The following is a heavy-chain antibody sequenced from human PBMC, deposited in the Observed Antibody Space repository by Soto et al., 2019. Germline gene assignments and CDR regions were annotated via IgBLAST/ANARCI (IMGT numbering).Heavy chain of an antibody. Sequence: GGSLRLSCVASGFTFSSHTMRWVRQATGKGLEWVSAISGSGGSTYYADSVKGRFTISRDNSKNTLYLQMNSLRAEDTAVYYCAKDRSTYYLVPPFDPWGQGTLVTVSS. D-gene: IGHD3-10*01. CDR2: ISGSGGST. V-gene: IGHV3-23*01. CDR1: GFTFSSHT. CDR3: AKDRSTYYLVPPFDP. J-gene: IGHJ5*02.